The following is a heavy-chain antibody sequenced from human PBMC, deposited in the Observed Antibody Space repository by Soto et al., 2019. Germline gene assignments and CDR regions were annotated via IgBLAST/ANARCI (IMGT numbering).Heavy chain of an antibody. J-gene: IGHJ3*02. CDR2: IRSKANSYAT. Sequence: PGGSLRLSCAASGFTFSGSAMHWVRQASGKGLEWVGRIRSKANSYATAYAASVKGRFTISRDDSKNTAYLQMNSLKTEDTAVYYCTSSSSWSRAYDAFDIWGQGTMVTVSS. CDR3: TSSSSWSRAYDAFDI. CDR1: GFTFSGSA. V-gene: IGHV3-73*01. D-gene: IGHD6-13*01.